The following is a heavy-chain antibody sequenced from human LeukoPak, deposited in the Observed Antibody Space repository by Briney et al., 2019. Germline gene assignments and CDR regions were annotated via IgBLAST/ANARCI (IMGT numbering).Heavy chain of an antibody. D-gene: IGHD3-16*01. CDR3: AKDRLGGPYFFHY. CDR1: GFTFSSYE. CDR2: IGGTGVRT. J-gene: IGHJ4*02. V-gene: IGHV3-23*01. Sequence: GGSLRLSCAASGFTFSSYEMNWVRQAPGKGLEWVSTIGGTGVRTYYADSVKGRFTISRDNSKNTLYLQINSLRAEDTAVYFCAKDRLGGPYFFHYWGQGTLVTVSS.